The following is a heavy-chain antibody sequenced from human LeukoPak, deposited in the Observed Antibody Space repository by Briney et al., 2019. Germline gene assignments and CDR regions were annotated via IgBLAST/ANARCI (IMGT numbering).Heavy chain of an antibody. V-gene: IGHV4-59*01. J-gene: IGHJ5*02. D-gene: IGHD6-19*01. CDR2: IYYSGST. CDR3: ASGGYSSGDNWFDP. CDR1: GGSISSYY. Sequence: PSETLSLTCTVSGGSISSYYWSWIRQPPGKGLEWIGHIYYSGSTNYNPSLKSRVTISVDTSKNQFSLKLSSVTAADTAVYYCASGGYSSGDNWFDPWGQGTLVTVSS.